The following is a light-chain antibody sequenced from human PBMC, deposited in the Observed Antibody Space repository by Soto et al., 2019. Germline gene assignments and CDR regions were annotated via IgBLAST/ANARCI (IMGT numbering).Light chain of an antibody. J-gene: IGKJ4*01. CDR1: QSVGSG. CDR3: QQRSNWLPRA. CDR2: GAS. Sequence: EIVMTQSPATLSVSPGERATLSCRASQSVGSGLSWYQQKPDQAPRLLIYGASTRATGIPARFSGSGSGTDFTLTISSLEPEDFAVYYCQQRSNWLPRAFGGGTKVDIK. V-gene: IGKV3-11*01.